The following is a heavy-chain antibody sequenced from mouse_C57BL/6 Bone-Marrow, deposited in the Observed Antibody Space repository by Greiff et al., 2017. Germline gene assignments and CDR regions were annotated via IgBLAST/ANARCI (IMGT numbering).Heavy chain of an antibody. D-gene: IGHD2-10*02. V-gene: IGHV14-4*01. CDR2: IDPENGDT. CDR1: GFNIKDDY. Sequence: VQLQQSGAELVRPGASVKLSCTASGFNIKDDYMHWVKQRPEQGLEWIGWIDPENGDTEYASKFQGKATIPADTSSNTAYLQLSSLTSEDTAVYYCTTRYGAMDYWGQGTSVTVSS. J-gene: IGHJ4*01. CDR3: TTRYGAMDY.